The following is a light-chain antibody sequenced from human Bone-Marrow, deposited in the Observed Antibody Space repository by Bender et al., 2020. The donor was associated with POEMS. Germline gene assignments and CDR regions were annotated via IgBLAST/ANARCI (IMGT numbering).Light chain of an antibody. Sequence: QSVLTQPPSVSEAPGQRVTISCTGSSSNIGAGYDVHWYQQLPGTAPKLLIYGNNNRPSGVPDRFSGSKSGTSASLAITGLQADDEADYYCQSYDSRFYGFVFGSGTTVTVL. V-gene: IGLV1-40*01. CDR3: QSYDSRFYGFV. CDR1: SSNIGAGYD. CDR2: GNN. J-gene: IGLJ1*01.